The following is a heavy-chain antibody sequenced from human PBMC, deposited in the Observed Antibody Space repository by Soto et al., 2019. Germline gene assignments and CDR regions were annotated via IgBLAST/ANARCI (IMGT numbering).Heavy chain of an antibody. Sequence: QVQLQESGPGRVKPSQTLSLTCTVSGGSISSDNYYWSWIRQTPGKGLEWIGYIHYSGSTYYNASLKSRVSISVDTSKNQFSLKLSSVTAADTAVYYCARVVVLEPGAIMWFDPWGQGTLVTVSS. J-gene: IGHJ5*02. CDR1: GGSISSDNYY. D-gene: IGHD2-2*01. CDR2: IHYSGST. V-gene: IGHV4-30-4*01. CDR3: ARVVVLEPGAIMWFDP.